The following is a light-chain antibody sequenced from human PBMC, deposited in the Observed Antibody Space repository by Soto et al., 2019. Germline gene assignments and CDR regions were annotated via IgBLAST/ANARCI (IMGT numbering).Light chain of an antibody. CDR1: QSVSSD. Sequence: EMEMTQSPATLSVSQGERATHSCRASQSVSSDLGWYQQKPDQAPNLLIYGASTRSTGILARFSGSGSGREFTLTISSLQSEDFTVYYYQRYNNCPRRFGQCTKVDI. V-gene: IGKV3-15*01. CDR2: GAS. J-gene: IGKJ1*01. CDR3: QRYNNCPRR.